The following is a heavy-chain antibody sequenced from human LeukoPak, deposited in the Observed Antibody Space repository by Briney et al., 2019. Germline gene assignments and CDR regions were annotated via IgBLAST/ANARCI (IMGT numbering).Heavy chain of an antibody. V-gene: IGHV3-43*02. CDR1: GFTFGDYA. D-gene: IGHD2/OR15-2a*01. CDR3: ATWAFYHGLDV. CDR2: IRADGGRT. J-gene: IGHJ6*02. Sequence: GGSLRLSCAASGFTFGDYAMHWVRQAPGKGLEWVSLIRADGGRTYYADSVNGQFTISRDNSKNSLYLQMNSLRTDDTALYYCATWAFYHGLDVWGQGSTVTVSS.